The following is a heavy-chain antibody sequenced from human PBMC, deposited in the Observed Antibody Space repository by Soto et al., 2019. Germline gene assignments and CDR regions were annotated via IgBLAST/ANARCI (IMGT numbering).Heavy chain of an antibody. Sequence: QVQLQESGPGLVKPSQTLSLTCTVSGGSISSGGYYWSSIRQHPGKGLEWIGYIYYSGSTYYNPSLKSRVTISVDTSKNQFSLKLSSVTAADTAVYYCARDRRGGSPALDYWGQGTLVTVSS. CDR1: GGSISSGGYY. V-gene: IGHV4-31*03. D-gene: IGHD2-15*01. J-gene: IGHJ4*02. CDR3: ARDRRGGSPALDY. CDR2: IYYSGST.